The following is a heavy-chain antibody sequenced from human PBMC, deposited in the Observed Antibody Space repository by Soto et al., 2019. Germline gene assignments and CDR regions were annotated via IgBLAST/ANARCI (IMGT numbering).Heavy chain of an antibody. D-gene: IGHD3-9*01. Sequence: ASVKVSCKASGYTLTSYYMHWVRQAPGQGLAWMGIINPSGGSTSYAQNYQGRITMTSDTSTTTVYMELSSLRSEDTAVYFCARGDYDVLTGYYPPDFWGQGTLVTVSS. J-gene: IGHJ4*02. CDR3: ARGDYDVLTGYYPPDF. CDR2: INPSGGST. CDR1: GYTLTSYY. V-gene: IGHV1-46*01.